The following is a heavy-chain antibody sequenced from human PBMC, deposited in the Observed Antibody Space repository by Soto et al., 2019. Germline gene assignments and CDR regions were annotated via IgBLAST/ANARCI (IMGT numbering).Heavy chain of an antibody. CDR1: GGSISSGDYY. J-gene: IGHJ4*02. D-gene: IGHD1-1*01. Sequence: NPSETLSLTCTVSGGSISSGDYYWSWIRQPPGKGLEWIGYIYHSGSTYYNPSLKSRVTISVDTSKNQFSLKLSSVTAADTAVYYCARDSGPTGAFDYWGQGTLVTVSS. CDR3: ARDSGPTGAFDY. V-gene: IGHV4-30-4*02. CDR2: IYHSGST.